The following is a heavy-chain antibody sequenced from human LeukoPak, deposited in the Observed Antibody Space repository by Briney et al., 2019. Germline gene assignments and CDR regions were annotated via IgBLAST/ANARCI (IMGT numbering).Heavy chain of an antibody. J-gene: IGHJ4*02. D-gene: IGHD3-10*01. V-gene: IGHV3-30*02. Sequence: GGSLRLSCAAPGFTFSSYGMHWVRQAPGKGLEWVAYIRYDGSTKYYADSVKGRFSISRDNSKNPLYLQMNSLRAEDTAVYYCAKVSASRSYPAQWGQGTLVTVSA. CDR3: AKVSASRSYPAQ. CDR1: GFTFSSYG. CDR2: IRYDGSTK.